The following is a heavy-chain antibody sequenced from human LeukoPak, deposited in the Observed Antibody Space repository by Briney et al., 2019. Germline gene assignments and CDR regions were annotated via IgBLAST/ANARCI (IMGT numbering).Heavy chain of an antibody. Sequence: GGSLRLSCAASGFTFYDYGMHWGRQAPRKGLERVSGVSWNSGSIGYADSVKGRFTISRDNAKNSLYLQMNSLRAEDTAFYYCAKDLGIVLVSTRPFDYWGQGTLVTVSS. J-gene: IGHJ4*02. CDR3: AKDLGIVLVSTRPFDY. V-gene: IGHV3-9*01. CDR1: GFTFYDYG. CDR2: VSWNSGSI. D-gene: IGHD2-2*01.